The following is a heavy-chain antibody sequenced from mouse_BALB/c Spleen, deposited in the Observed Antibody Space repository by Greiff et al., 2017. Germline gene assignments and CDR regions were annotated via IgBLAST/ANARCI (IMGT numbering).Heavy chain of an antibody. CDR1: GYTFTDYE. J-gene: IGHJ3*01. CDR3: TRFGTTATAY. V-gene: IGHV1-15*01. CDR2: IDPETGGT. D-gene: IGHD1-2*01. Sequence: VQGVESGAELVRPGASVTLSCKASGYTFTDYEMHWVKQTPVHGLEWIGAIDPETGGTAYNQKFKGKATLTADKSSSTAYMELRSLTSEDSAVYYCTRFGTTATAYWGQGTLVTVSA.